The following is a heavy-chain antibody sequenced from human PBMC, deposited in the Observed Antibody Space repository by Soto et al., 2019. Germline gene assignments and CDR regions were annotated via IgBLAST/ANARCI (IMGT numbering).Heavy chain of an antibody. CDR3: ARHPGYGLYYFDY. J-gene: IGHJ4*02. CDR1: GGSFSGYY. V-gene: IGHV4-34*01. D-gene: IGHD5-18*01. Sequence: PSETLSLTCAVYGGSFSGYYWTWIRQPPGTGLEWIGEINHSGSTYYNPSLKSRVTISVDTSKSQFSLKLSSVTAADTAVYYCARHPGYGLYYFDYWGQGTLVTVSS. CDR2: INHSGST.